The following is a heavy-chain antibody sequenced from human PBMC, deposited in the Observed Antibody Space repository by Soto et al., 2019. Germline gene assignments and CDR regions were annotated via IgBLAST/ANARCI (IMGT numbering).Heavy chain of an antibody. Sequence: QVQLQESGPGLVKPSQTLSLTCTVSGGSISSGGYYWSWIRQHPGKGLEWIGYIYYSGSTYYNPSLKSRVTISVDTSKNQFPLKLSSVTAADTAVYYCARYGDYGDYEASYYFDYWGQGTLVTVSS. CDR3: ARYGDYGDYEASYYFDY. V-gene: IGHV4-31*03. CDR1: GGSISSGGYY. D-gene: IGHD4-17*01. CDR2: IYYSGST. J-gene: IGHJ4*02.